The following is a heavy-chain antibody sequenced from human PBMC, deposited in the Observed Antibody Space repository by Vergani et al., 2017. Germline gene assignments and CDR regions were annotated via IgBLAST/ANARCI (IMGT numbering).Heavy chain of an antibody. CDR3: ARDSLLRWEPTWDFDP. CDR2: ISAYNGNT. J-gene: IGHJ5*02. Sequence: VQLVQAQAEVKTPGESLTISCKVSGYSFTSDGISWVRQDPGQRLEWMGWISAYNGNTNYEQKLQGRVTMTTDTSTSTAYMELMRLRSDVTAVYSCARDSLLRWEPTWDFDPWGQGTLVTVSS. CDR1: GYSFTSDG. D-gene: IGHD1-26*01. V-gene: IGHV1-18*04.